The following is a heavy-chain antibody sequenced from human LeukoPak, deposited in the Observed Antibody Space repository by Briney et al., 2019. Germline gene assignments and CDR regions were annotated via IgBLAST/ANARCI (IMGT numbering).Heavy chain of an antibody. CDR2: IYYSGST. V-gene: IGHV4-31*03. CDR3: ARAGGYSGYAFDY. D-gene: IGHD5-12*01. Sequence: PSETLSLTCSVSGDFFSSGGYYWSWIRQHPGKGLEWIGYIYYSGSTYYNPSLKSRVTISVDTSKNQFYLKLRSATAADTAVYYCARAGGYSGYAFDYWGQGTLVTVSS. J-gene: IGHJ4*02. CDR1: GDFFSSGGYY.